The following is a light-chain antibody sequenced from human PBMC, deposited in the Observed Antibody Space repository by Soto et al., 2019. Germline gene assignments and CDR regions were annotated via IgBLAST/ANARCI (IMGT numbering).Light chain of an antibody. CDR2: KVS. Sequence: DVVMTQSPLSLPVNLGQPASISCRTSQSLVYSDGNTYLSWFQQRPGQSPRRLIYKVSNRDSGVPDRFSGSGSGTEFTLEISRLEAEDVGVYYCMQGTHPHSFGQGTKLEIK. V-gene: IGKV2-30*01. CDR1: QSLVYSDGNTY. J-gene: IGKJ2*03. CDR3: MQGTHPHS.